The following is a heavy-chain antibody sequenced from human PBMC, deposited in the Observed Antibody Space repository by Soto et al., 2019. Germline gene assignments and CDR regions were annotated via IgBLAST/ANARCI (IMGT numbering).Heavy chain of an antibody. CDR2: ITWDGDST. Sequence: GGSLRLSXAGSGFTFDDHTMHWVRQVPGKGLEWVSLITWDGDSTFYTDSVKGRFTIPRDNTERSLFLQMNSLRIEDTALYYCAKEKNRIFDYWGQGTLVTVSS. CDR3: AKEKNRIFDY. V-gene: IGHV3-43*01. J-gene: IGHJ4*02. CDR1: GFTFDDHT.